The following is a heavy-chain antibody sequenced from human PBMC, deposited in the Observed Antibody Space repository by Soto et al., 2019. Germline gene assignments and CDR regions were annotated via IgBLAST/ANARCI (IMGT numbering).Heavy chain of an antibody. CDR2: ISGSGGST. Sequence: EVQLLESGGGLVQPGGSLRLSCAASGFTFSSYVMSWVRQAPGKGLEWVSAISGSGGSTYYADSVKGRFTISRDNSRNTLYLQMNSLRAEDTAVYYCAKLPLRLVTRPGAFDIWGQGTMVTVSS. CDR3: AKLPLRLVTRPGAFDI. J-gene: IGHJ3*02. V-gene: IGHV3-23*01. D-gene: IGHD2-15*01. CDR1: GFTFSSYV.